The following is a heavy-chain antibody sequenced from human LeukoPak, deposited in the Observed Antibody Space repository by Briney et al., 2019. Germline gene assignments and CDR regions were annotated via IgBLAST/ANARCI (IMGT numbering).Heavy chain of an antibody. J-gene: IGHJ6*03. CDR3: AKFPYYDFWSGYYSMDV. Sequence: GGSLRLSCAASGFTFSIHAMSWVRQAPGRGLEWVSAISGSGGSTYYADSVKGRFTISRDNSKNRLYLQMNSLRAEDTAVHYCAKFPYYDFWSGYYSMDVWGKGTTVTVSS. V-gene: IGHV3-23*01. CDR1: GFTFSIHA. D-gene: IGHD3-3*01. CDR2: ISGSGGST.